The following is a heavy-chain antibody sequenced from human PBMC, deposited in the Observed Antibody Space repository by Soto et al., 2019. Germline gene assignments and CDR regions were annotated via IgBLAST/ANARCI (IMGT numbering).Heavy chain of an antibody. J-gene: IGHJ3*02. D-gene: IGHD2-15*01. CDR3: AGRGIVVVGETFGVNI. CDR1: GGTFISYT. V-gene: IGHV1-69*02. CDR2: IIPILGIA. Sequence: QVQLVQSGAEVKKPGSSVKVSCKASGGTFISYTISWVRQAPGQGLEWMGWIIPILGIANYAQKCQGRVRIPADKSTRTAYRELSSLRSEDTAVYYCAGRGIVVVGETFGVNIWGQGTMVAVSS.